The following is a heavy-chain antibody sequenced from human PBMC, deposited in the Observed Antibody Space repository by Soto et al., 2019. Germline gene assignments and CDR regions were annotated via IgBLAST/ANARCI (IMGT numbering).Heavy chain of an antibody. J-gene: IGHJ4*02. CDR2: ITSSSYI. Sequence: GGSLRLSCAASHFTFSSYAMNWVRQAPGKGLEWVSSITSSSYIYYADSVRGRFTISRDNANNSLYLQMDSLRADDTAVYYCTRGPHDFWVQGTQVTVSS. CDR3: TRGPHDF. CDR1: HFTFSSYA. V-gene: IGHV3-21*01. D-gene: IGHD3-16*01.